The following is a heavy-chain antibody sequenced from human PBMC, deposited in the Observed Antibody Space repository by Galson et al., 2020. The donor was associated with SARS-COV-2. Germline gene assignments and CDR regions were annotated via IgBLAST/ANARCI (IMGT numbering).Heavy chain of an antibody. J-gene: IGHJ4*02. V-gene: IGHV1-2*02. D-gene: IGHD6-13*01. CDR2: GHTKTGDM. CDR1: GYSFTGYY. Sequence: VASVKVSCQASGYSFTGYYIPWVRQAPGAGREWVGWGHTKTGDMKYKEKFQGRVTMTRDTSISTAYMAPTRLTSDDTAVYSCARDRISAPDDCDDGGQRTLVTVAS. CDR3: ARDRISAPDDCDD.